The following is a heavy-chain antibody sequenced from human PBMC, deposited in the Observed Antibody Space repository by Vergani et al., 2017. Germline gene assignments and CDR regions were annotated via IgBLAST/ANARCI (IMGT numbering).Heavy chain of an antibody. J-gene: IGHJ2*01. V-gene: IGHV4-31*03. CDR3: ARDREEMATIFWEVASPPYWYFDL. D-gene: IGHD5-24*01. CDR2: IYYSGST. CDR1: GGSISSGGYY. Sequence: QVQLQESGPGLVKPSQTLSLTCTVSGGSISSGGYYWSWIRQHPGKGLEWIGYIYYSGSTYYNPSLKSRVTISVDTSKNQFSLKLSSVTAADTAVYYCARDREEMATIFWEVASPPYWYFDLWGRGTLVTVSS.